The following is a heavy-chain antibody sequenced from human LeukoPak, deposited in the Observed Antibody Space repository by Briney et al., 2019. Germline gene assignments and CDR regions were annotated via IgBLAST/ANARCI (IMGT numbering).Heavy chain of an antibody. CDR3: ATATAGYDYLSYYFDY. J-gene: IGHJ4*02. Sequence: ASVKVSCKVSGYTLTELSMHWVRQAPGKGLEWMGGFDPEDGETIYAQKFQGRVTMIEDTSTDTAYMELSSLRSEDTAVYYCATATAGYDYLSYYFDYWGQGTLVTVSS. D-gene: IGHD5-12*01. V-gene: IGHV1-24*01. CDR1: GYTLTELS. CDR2: FDPEDGET.